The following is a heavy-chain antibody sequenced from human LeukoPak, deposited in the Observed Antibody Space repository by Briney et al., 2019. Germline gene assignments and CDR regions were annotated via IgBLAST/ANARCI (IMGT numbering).Heavy chain of an antibody. D-gene: IGHD7-27*01. CDR3: ARDRLGSIV. V-gene: IGHV4-61*02. Sequence: PSHTLSLTCTVSGGSISSGSYYWSWIRQPAGKGLEWIGRIYTSGSTNYNPSLKSRVTISVDTSKNQFSLKLSSVTAADTAVYYCARDRLGSIVWGQGTLVTVSS. CDR2: IYTSGST. J-gene: IGHJ4*02. CDR1: GGSISSGSYY.